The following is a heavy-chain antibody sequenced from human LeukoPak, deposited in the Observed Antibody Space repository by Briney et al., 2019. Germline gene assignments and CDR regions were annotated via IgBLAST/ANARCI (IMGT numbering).Heavy chain of an antibody. CDR1: GFPFASYV. CDR2: INHDAEMI. CDR3: ARDHDWAFDL. J-gene: IGHJ4*02. D-gene: IGHD3-9*01. Sequence: AGGSLRLPCEGSGFPFASYVMSWVRQAPGKGLEWIAYINHDAEMIFYPDFVKGRFTISRDNAKKSLYLQMNALRYEDTAIYYCARDHDWAFDLWGQGTLVTVSS. V-gene: IGHV3-48*02.